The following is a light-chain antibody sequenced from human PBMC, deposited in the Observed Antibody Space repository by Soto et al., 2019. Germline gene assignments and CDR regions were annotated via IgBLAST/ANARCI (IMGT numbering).Light chain of an antibody. Sequence: EIVLTQSPATLSLSPGEIATLSFSASQSVSSSYLAWYQQKPGQAPGLLIYEASTRATGIPARFSGRGSGTDFTLTISSLQPEDVATYYCQNYNSAPQITFGQGTRLENK. CDR2: EAS. V-gene: IGKV3-20*02. CDR3: QNYNSAPQIT. J-gene: IGKJ5*01. CDR1: QSVSSSY.